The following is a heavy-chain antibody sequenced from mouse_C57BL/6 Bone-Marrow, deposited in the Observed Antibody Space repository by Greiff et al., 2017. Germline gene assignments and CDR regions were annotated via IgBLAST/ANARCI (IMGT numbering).Heavy chain of an antibody. D-gene: IGHD2-4*01. J-gene: IGHJ2*01. Sequence: EVQLQQSGPELVKPGASVKISCKASGYTFTDYYMNWVKQSHGKSLEWIGDINPNNGGTSYNQKFKGKATLTVDKSSSTAYMELRSLTSEDSAVYYCAREGFYYDYDGNYFDYWGQGTTLTVSS. CDR2: INPNNGGT. CDR1: GYTFTDYY. CDR3: AREGFYYDYDGNYFDY. V-gene: IGHV1-26*01.